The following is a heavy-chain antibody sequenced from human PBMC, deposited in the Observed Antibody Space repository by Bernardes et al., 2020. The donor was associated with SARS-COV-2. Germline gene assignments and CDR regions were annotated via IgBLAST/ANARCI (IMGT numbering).Heavy chain of an antibody. V-gene: IGHV3-23*01. CDR2: ISGSGGST. Sequence: GGSLRLSCAASGFTFSSYAMSWVRQAPGKGLEWVSAISGSGGSTYYADSVKGRFTISRDNSKNTLYLQMNSLRAEDTAVYYCAKDWFEAAADNYYYYGMDVWGQGTTVTVSS. CDR3: AKDWFEAAADNYYYYGMDV. CDR1: GFTFSSYA. J-gene: IGHJ6*02. D-gene: IGHD6-13*01.